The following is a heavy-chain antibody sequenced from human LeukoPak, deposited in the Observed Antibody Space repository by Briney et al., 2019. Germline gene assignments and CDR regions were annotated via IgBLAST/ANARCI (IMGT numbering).Heavy chain of an antibody. CDR3: ARDRPSLLWFGELSGWFDP. CDR2: IWYDGSNK. CDR1: GFTFSSYG. Sequence: PGGSLRLSCAASGFTFSSYGMHWVRQAPGKGLEWVAVIWYDGSNKYYADSVKGRFTISRDNSKNTLYLQMNSLRAEDTAVYYCARDRPSLLWFGELSGWFDPWGQGTLVTVSS. D-gene: IGHD3-10*01. V-gene: IGHV3-33*01. J-gene: IGHJ5*02.